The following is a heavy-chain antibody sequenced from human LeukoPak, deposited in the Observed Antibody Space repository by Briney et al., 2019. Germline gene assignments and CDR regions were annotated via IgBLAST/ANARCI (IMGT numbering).Heavy chain of an antibody. J-gene: IGHJ3*02. CDR2: ISGSGGST. Sequence: GGSLRLSCAASGFTFSSYAMSWVRQAPGKGLEWVSAISGSGGSTYYADSVKGRFTISRDNSKNTLYLQMNSPRAEDTAVYYCASRRWLHRKAFDIWGQGTMVTVSS. CDR1: GFTFSSYA. CDR3: ASRRWLHRKAFDI. D-gene: IGHD5-24*01. V-gene: IGHV3-23*01.